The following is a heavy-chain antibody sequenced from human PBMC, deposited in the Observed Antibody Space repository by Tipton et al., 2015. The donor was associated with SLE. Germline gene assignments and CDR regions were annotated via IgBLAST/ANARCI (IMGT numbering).Heavy chain of an antibody. CDR3: AREVEDTTDWYFDL. D-gene: IGHD2-15*01. V-gene: IGHV3-30-3*01. J-gene: IGHJ2*01. CDR1: GFTFSSYT. CDR2: IPYDGSNK. Sequence: SLRLSCAASGFTFSSYTMHWVRQAPGKGLEWVALIPYDGSNKYYADSVKGRFTISRDNSKNTLYLQMNSLRPEDTAVYYCAREVEDTTDWYFDLWGRGTLVTVPS.